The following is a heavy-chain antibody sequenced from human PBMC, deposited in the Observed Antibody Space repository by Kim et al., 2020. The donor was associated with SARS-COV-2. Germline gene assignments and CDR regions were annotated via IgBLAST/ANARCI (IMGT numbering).Heavy chain of an antibody. CDR1: GGSISTASYD. CDR2: VFYTGST. J-gene: IGHJ5*02. Sequence: SETLSLTCTVSGGSISTASYDWGWVRQPPGKGLEWIGSVFYTGSTYYNPSLKSRVTLSIDTSKNHFSLNLTSVTAADTAINYCTSPPDSRSLVGWFDPWGQGTLVIVSS. CDR3: TSPPDSRSLVGWFDP. V-gene: IGHV4-39*07. D-gene: IGHD6-13*01.